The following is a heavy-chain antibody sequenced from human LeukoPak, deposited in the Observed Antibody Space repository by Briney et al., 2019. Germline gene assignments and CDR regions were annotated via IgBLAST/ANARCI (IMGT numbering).Heavy chain of an antibody. CDR3: ARDLRYSSSWFGANWFDP. CDR2: IYYSGST. Sequence: SQTLSLTCTVSGGSISSGGYYWSWIRQHPGKGLEWIGYIYYSGSTYYNPSLKSRVTISVDTSKNQFSLKLSSVTAADTAVYYCARDLRYSSSWFGANWFDPWGQGTLVTVSS. J-gene: IGHJ5*02. V-gene: IGHV4-31*03. CDR1: GGSISSGGYY. D-gene: IGHD6-13*01.